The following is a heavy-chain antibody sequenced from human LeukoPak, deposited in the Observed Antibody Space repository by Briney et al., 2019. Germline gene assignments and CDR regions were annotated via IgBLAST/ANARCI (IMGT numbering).Heavy chain of an antibody. V-gene: IGHV4-59*01. CDR3: ARAGYCSGDSCFFDA. Sequence: PSETLSLTCTVSGDSISIYYWSWIRQPPGEGREWVGYIYYRGSTNYNPSLKSRVTISVDTSKNQFSMKLSSVTAADTAVYYCARAGYCSGDSCFFDAWGQGTLVTVSS. J-gene: IGHJ4*02. CDR1: GDSISIYY. CDR2: IYYRGST. D-gene: IGHD2-15*01.